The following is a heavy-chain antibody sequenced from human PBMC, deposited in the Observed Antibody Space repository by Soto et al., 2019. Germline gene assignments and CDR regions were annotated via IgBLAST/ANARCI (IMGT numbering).Heavy chain of an antibody. J-gene: IGHJ4*02. CDR3: ARAYCSSTSCLTGEIDY. CDR1: GGTFSSYA. V-gene: IGHV1-69*13. D-gene: IGHD2-2*01. Sequence: SAKVSCKASGGTFSSYAISWLRQAPGQGLEWMGGIIPIFGTANYAQKFQGRVTITADESTSTAYMELSSLRSEDTAVYYCARAYCSSTSCLTGEIDYWGQGTLVTVSS. CDR2: IIPIFGTA.